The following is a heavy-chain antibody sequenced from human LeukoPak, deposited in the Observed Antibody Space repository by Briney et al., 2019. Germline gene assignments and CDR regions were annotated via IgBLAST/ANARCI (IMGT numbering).Heavy chain of an antibody. J-gene: IGHJ6*02. CDR2: IGTAGDT. V-gene: IGHV3-13*01. CDR1: GFTFSSYA. CDR3: ARARSYYDFWSGYGMDV. D-gene: IGHD3-3*01. Sequence: PGRSLRLSCAASGFTFSSYAMHWVRQATGKGLEWVSAIGTAGDTYYPGSVKGRFTISRENAKNSLYLQMNSLRAGDTAVYYCARARSYYDFWSGYGMDVWGQGTTVTVSS.